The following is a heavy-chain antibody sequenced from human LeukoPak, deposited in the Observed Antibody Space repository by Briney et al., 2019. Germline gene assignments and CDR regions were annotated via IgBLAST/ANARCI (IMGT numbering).Heavy chain of an antibody. J-gene: IGHJ4*02. CDR1: GFTFTRYW. Sequence: GGSLRLSCAASGFTFTRYWMHWVRQAPGKGLVWVSRINTDGSSTSYADSVKGRFTISRDNAKNTLYLQMNSLRAEDTAVYYCAREAIAEFDCWGQGTLVTVSS. D-gene: IGHD5-18*01. CDR2: INTDGSST. V-gene: IGHV3-74*01. CDR3: AREAIAEFDC.